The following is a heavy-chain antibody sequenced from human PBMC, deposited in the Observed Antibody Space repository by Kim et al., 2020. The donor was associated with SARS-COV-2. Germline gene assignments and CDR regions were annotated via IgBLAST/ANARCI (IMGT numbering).Heavy chain of an antibody. D-gene: IGHD4-17*01. V-gene: IGHV3-7*03. CDR2: IKKDGSAR. CDR1: GFTFSDYW. J-gene: IGHJ4*02. CDR3: ARGRFGDYK. Sequence: GGSLRLSCAASGFTFSDYWMYWVRQAPGKGLEWVANIKKDGSARYYVDSVKGRFTISRDNAKSSLFLQMDSLRVEDTAVYYCARGRFGDYKWGQGTLVTVSS.